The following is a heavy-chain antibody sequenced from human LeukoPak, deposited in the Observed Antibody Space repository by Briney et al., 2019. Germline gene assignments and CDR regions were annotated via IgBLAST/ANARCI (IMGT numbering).Heavy chain of an antibody. Sequence: GGSLRLSCAASGFTFSNHSMNWVRQVPGKGLEWISYISSSSSARYYAGSVKGRFTISRDDASNSLYLQMNSLRAEDTAIYYCARMSGSRLPGYWGQGALVTVSS. J-gene: IGHJ4*02. CDR2: ISSSSSAR. CDR1: GFTFSNHS. V-gene: IGHV3-48*01. CDR3: ARMSGSRLPGY. D-gene: IGHD3-3*01.